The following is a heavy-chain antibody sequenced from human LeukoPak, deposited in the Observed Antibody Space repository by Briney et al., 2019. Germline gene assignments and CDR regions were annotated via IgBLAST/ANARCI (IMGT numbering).Heavy chain of an antibody. J-gene: IGHJ6*03. V-gene: IGHV4-4*07. D-gene: IGHD3-22*01. Sequence: SETLSLTCTVSGDSISSYYWSWIRQPAGKGLEWIGRIYTSGRTNYNPSLKSRVTISVDTSKNQFSLKLSSVTAADTAVYYCAREGASYYYDSSGYSNYYYYYMDVWGKGTTVTVSS. CDR2: IYTSGRT. CDR1: GDSISSYY. CDR3: AREGASYYYDSSGYSNYYYYYMDV.